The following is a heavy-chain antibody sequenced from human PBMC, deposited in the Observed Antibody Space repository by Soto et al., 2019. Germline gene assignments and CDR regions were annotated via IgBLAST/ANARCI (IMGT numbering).Heavy chain of an antibody. J-gene: IGHJ2*01. D-gene: IGHD3-22*01. CDR2: INQDGSEK. V-gene: IGHV3-7*05. Sequence: EVQLVESGGGLVQPGGSLRLSCAASGFTLSNYWMAWVRQAPGKGLEWVDNINQDGSEKHYVDSAKGRFTISRDHARSSLYLHMTSLSAEDTAVFYCASTHLRDISVFRHFDLWGRGTLVAVSS. CDR3: ASTHLRDISVFRHFDL. CDR1: GFTLSNYW.